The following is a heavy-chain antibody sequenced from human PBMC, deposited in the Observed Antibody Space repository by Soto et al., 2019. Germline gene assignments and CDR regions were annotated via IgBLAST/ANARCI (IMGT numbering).Heavy chain of an antibody. CDR2: ISSSSIYI. J-gene: IGHJ4*02. D-gene: IGHD3-22*01. CDR3: ASESGGEYNHDSSGYSPVDY. V-gene: IGHV3-21*06. CDR1: GFTFSSYS. Sequence: EVQLVESGGGLVKPGGSLRLSCAASGFTFSSYSINWVRQAPGKGLEWVASISSSSIYIFYADSVRGRFTISRDNAKNSLYLQMPNLRAEDTAVYFCASESGGEYNHDSSGYSPVDYWGQGTLVTVSS.